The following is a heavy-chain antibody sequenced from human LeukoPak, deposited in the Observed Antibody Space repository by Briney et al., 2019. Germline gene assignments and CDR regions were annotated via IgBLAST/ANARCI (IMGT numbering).Heavy chain of an antibody. J-gene: IGHJ4*02. Sequence: KASESLSLTCTVPGGSISSSSYYWGWIRQPPGNGLEWIGSIYYSGSTYYNPSLKSRVTISVDTSKNQFSLKLSSVTAADTAVYYCASINSGYYFDYWGQGTLVTVSS. CDR2: IYYSGST. CDR1: GGSISSSSYY. D-gene: IGHD3-22*01. CDR3: ASINSGYYFDY. V-gene: IGHV4-39*07.